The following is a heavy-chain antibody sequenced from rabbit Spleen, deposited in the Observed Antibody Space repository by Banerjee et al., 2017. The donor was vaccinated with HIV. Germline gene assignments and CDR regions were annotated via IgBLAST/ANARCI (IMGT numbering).Heavy chain of an antibody. J-gene: IGHJ3*01. CDR1: GIDFSTYG. Sequence: QELVESGGGLVQPGESLKLSCKASGIDFSTYGISWVRQAPGKGLEWIGYIYPDYGTIDYANWVNGRFTISLDNAQNTVFLRMTSLIVADTATYFCARATGYGSTSYHPTRLDLWGQGTLVTVS. CDR2: IYPDYGTI. CDR3: ARATGYGSTSYHPTRLDL. D-gene: IGHD5-1*01. V-gene: IGHV1S7*01.